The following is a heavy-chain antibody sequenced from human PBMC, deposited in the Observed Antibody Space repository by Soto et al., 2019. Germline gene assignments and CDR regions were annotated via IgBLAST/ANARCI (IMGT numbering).Heavy chain of an antibody. CDR3: AHRRSYWADY. CDR1: GFSLSASGVG. Sequence: QITLKESGPTLVKPTQTLTLTCTFSGFSLSASGVGVAWIRQPPGKALEWLAVIYWDDDKRYSPSLKSRLAITKATSKNQVVLTMTNMDPADTATYYCAHRRSYWADYWGQGILVTVSS. D-gene: IGHD2-15*01. V-gene: IGHV2-5*02. J-gene: IGHJ4*02. CDR2: IYWDDDK.